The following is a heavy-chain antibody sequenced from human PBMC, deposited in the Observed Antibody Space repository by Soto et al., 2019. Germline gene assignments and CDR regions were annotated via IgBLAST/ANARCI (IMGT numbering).Heavy chain of an antibody. CDR2: IYDSGNT. J-gene: IGHJ4*02. CDR1: GGSISGTTYS. D-gene: IGHD4-17*01. V-gene: IGHV4-30-2*01. Sequence: PSETLSLTCAVSGGSISGTTYSWSWIRQPPGKGLEWIGYIYDSGNTYYNPSLKSQFSISVDTSKNQFSLKLSSVTAADTAVYYCARGTTGTNFDYWGQGTLVTVSS. CDR3: ARGTTGTNFDY.